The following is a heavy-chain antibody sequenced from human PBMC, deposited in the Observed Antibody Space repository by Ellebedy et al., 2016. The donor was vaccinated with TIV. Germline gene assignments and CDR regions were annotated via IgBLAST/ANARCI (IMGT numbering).Heavy chain of an antibody. CDR1: GGTFSNFA. Sequence: AASVKVSCKTSGGTFSNFAINWVRQAPGQGLEWLGGIIPRFGRPHYSQKFQGRVTINADDSTTTAYMELNTLRSADTAVYFCARETWDSSISMDVWGQGTTVTVTS. V-gene: IGHV1-69*13. CDR3: ARETWDSSISMDV. CDR2: IIPRFGRP. D-gene: IGHD3-22*01. J-gene: IGHJ6*02.